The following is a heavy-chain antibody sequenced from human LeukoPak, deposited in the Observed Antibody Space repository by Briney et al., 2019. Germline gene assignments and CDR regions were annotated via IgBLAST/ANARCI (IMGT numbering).Heavy chain of an antibody. V-gene: IGHV3-30*03. CDR1: GFTFSSYG. D-gene: IGHD3-22*01. Sequence: GGSLRLSCAASGFTFSSYGMHWVRQAPGKGLEWVAVISYDGSNKYYADSVKGRFTISRDNSKNTLYLQMNSLRAEDTAVYYCARDQGYYYDSSGLFDYWGQGTLVTVSS. CDR2: ISYDGSNK. CDR3: ARDQGYYYDSSGLFDY. J-gene: IGHJ4*02.